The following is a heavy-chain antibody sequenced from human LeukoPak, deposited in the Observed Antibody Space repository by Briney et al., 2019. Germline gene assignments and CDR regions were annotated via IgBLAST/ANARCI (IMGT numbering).Heavy chain of an antibody. CDR2: ISYDGSNK. D-gene: IGHD3-22*01. Sequence: GGSLRLSCAASGFTFSSYEMNWVRQAPGKGLEWVAVISYDGSNKYYADSVKGRFTISRDNSKNTLYLQMNSLRAEDTAVYYCAKKNASYYDSSGYYLDYWGQGTLVTVSS. J-gene: IGHJ4*02. CDR3: AKKNASYYDSSGYYLDY. CDR1: GFTFSSYE. V-gene: IGHV3-30*18.